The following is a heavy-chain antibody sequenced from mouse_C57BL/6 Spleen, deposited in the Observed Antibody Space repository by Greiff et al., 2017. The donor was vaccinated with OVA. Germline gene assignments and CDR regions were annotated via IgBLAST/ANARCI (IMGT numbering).Heavy chain of an antibody. CDR2: ISYSGST. CDR3: ARGLYGNYDYYAMDY. V-gene: IGHV3-1*01. Sequence: VQLKQSGPGMVKPSQSLSLTCTVTGYSITSGYDWHWIRHFPGNKLEWMGYISYSGSTNYNPSLKSRISITHDTSKNHFFLKLNSVTTEDTATYDCARGLYGNYDYYAMDYWGQGTSVTVSS. CDR1: GYSITSGYD. D-gene: IGHD2-1*01. J-gene: IGHJ4*01.